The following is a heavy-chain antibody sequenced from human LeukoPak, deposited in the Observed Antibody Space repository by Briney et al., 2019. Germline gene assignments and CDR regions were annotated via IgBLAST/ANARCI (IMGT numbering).Heavy chain of an antibody. D-gene: IGHD6-19*01. CDR2: INSDGSST. J-gene: IGHJ3*02. V-gene: IGHV3-74*01. CDR3: ARKGDWVWQWTPTPDFDI. CDR1: GFTFSSYW. Sequence: PGGSLRLSCAASGFTFSSYWMHWVRQAPGKGLVWVSRINSDGSSTSYADSVKGRFTISRDNAKNTLYLQMNSLRAEDTAVYYCARKGDWVWQWTPTPDFDIWGQGTMVTVSS.